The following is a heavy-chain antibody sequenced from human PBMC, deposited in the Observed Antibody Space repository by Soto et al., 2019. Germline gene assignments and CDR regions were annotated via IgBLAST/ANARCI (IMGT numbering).Heavy chain of an antibody. CDR1: GDSVSSNSAA. J-gene: IGHJ6*02. V-gene: IGHV6-1*01. Sequence: QSQTLSLTCAISGDSVSSNSAAWNWIRQSPSRGLEWLGRTYYRSKWYNDYAVSVKSRITINPDTSKNQFSLQLNSVTPEDTAVYYCARDPSLNGEKVIYYYYYGMDVWGQGTTVTVSS. CDR2: TYYRSKWYN. D-gene: IGHD4-17*01. CDR3: ARDPSLNGEKVIYYYYYGMDV.